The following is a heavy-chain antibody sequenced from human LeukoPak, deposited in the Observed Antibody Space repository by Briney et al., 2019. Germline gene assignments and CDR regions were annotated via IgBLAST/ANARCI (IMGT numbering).Heavy chain of an antibody. Sequence: SETLSLTCAVSGGSISSSNWWSWVRQPPGKGLEWIGEIYHSGSPNYNPSLKSRVTISVDKSKNQFSLKLSSVTAADTAVYYCARTGIAAAGTIDYWGQGTLVTVSS. J-gene: IGHJ4*02. CDR1: GGSISSSNW. CDR3: ARTGIAAAGTIDY. CDR2: IYHSGSP. V-gene: IGHV4-4*02. D-gene: IGHD6-13*01.